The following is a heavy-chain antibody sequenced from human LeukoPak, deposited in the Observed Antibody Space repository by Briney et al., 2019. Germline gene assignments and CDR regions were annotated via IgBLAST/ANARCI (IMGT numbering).Heavy chain of an antibody. CDR2: IWYDGSNK. D-gene: IGHD3-10*01. Sequence: GGSLRLSCAASGFTFSSYGMHWVRQAPGKGLEWAAVIWYDGSNKYYADSVKGRFTISRDNSKNTLYLQMNSLRAEDTAVYYCARDLSPVVRASPMGYWGQGTLVTVSS. J-gene: IGHJ4*02. V-gene: IGHV3-33*01. CDR1: GFTFSSYG. CDR3: ARDLSPVVRASPMGY.